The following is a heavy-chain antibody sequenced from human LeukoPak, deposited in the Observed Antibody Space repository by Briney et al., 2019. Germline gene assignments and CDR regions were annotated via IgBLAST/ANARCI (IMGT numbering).Heavy chain of an antibody. V-gene: IGHV3-30*04. CDR3: ARDSGYSYGRGYFDY. CDR2: ISYDGSNK. CDR1: GLTFSSYA. Sequence: GGSLRLSCAASGLTFSSYAMHWVRQAPGKGLEWVAVISYDGSNKYYADSVKGRFTISRDNSKNTLYLQMNSLRAEDTAVYYCARDSGYSYGRGYFDYWGQGTLVTVSS. D-gene: IGHD5-18*01. J-gene: IGHJ4*02.